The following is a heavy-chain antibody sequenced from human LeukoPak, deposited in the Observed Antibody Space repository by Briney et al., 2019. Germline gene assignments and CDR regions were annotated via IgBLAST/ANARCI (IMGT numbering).Heavy chain of an antibody. CDR3: ARVRYSSGWYFDY. J-gene: IGHJ4*02. Sequence: GGSLRLSCAASGFTFSSYSMNWVRQAPGKGLEWVAVISYDGSNKYYADSVKGRFTISRDNSKNTLYLQMNSLRAEDTAVYYCARVRYSSGWYFDYWGQGTLVTVSS. D-gene: IGHD6-19*01. V-gene: IGHV3-30*03. CDR1: GFTFSSYS. CDR2: ISYDGSNK.